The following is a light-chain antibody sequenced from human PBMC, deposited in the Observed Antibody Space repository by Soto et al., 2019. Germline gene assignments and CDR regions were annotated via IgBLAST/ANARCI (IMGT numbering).Light chain of an antibody. CDR2: DAS. CDR3: QQYGSSPRT. Sequence: EIVLTQSPATLSLSPGERATLSCGASQSVSSSYLAWYQQKPGLAPRLLIYDASSRATGIPDRFSGSGSGTDFTLTISRREPEDVAVYYCQQYGSSPRTFGQGTKVEIK. CDR1: QSVSSSY. V-gene: IGKV3D-20*01. J-gene: IGKJ1*01.